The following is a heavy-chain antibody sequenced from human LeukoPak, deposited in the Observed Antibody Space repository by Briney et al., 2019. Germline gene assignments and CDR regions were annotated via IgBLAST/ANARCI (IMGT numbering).Heavy chain of an antibody. CDR1: GYTFTGYY. J-gene: IGHJ6*03. CDR3: ARAPPLTGYFYYRRV. V-gene: IGHV1-2*02. Sequence: ASVKVSFKASGYTFTGYYMHWVRQAPGQGLEWMGWINPNSGGTNYAQKFQGRVTMTRDTSISTAYMELSRLRSDDTAVYYCARAPPLTGYFYYRRVWGKGTTVTVSS. CDR2: INPNSGGT.